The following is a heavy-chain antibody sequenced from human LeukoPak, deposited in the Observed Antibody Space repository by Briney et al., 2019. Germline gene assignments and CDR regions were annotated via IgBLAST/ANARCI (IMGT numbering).Heavy chain of an antibody. CDR1: GDSISTYY. J-gene: IGHJ4*02. Sequence: SETLSLTCSISGDSISTYYWSWIRQTPGKGLEWIGYIYYSGDTNYNPSLKSRVTISVDTSKNQFSLKLSSVTAADTAVYYCARAYYDFWSGYQNTYQFDYWGQGTLVTVSS. D-gene: IGHD3-3*01. CDR2: IYYSGDT. V-gene: IGHV4-59*01. CDR3: ARAYYDFWSGYQNTYQFDY.